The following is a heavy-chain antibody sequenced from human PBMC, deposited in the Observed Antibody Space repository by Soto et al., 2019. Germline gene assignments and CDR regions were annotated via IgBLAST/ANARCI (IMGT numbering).Heavy chain of an antibody. CDR3: ARDTYGSSFPPFYYYYGMDV. V-gene: IGHV4-59*01. J-gene: IGHJ6*02. CDR1: GGSISSYY. D-gene: IGHD6-6*01. CDR2: IYYSGST. Sequence: SETLSLTCTVSGGSISSYYWSWIRQPPGKGLDWIGYIYYSGSTNYNPSLKSRVTISVDTSKNQFSLKLSSVTAADTAVYYCARDTYGSSFPPFYYYYGMDVWGQGTTVTVSS.